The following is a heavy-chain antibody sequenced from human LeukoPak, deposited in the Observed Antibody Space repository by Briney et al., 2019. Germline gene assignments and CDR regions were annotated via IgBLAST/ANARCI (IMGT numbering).Heavy chain of an antibody. CDR1: GFTVSSNY. Sequence: GGSLRLSCAASGFTVSSNYMSWVRQAPGKGLEWVSVIYSGGSTYYADSVKGRFTISRDNAKNSLYLQMNSLRAEDTALYYCAKALGSGSYYFDYWGQGTLVTVSS. CDR2: IYSGGST. J-gene: IGHJ4*02. V-gene: IGHV3-53*05. D-gene: IGHD1-26*01. CDR3: AKALGSGSYYFDY.